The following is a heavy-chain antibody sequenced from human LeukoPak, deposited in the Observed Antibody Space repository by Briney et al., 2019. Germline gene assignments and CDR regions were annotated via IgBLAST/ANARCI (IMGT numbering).Heavy chain of an antibody. J-gene: IGHJ4*02. Sequence: PGGSLRLSCAASGFTFSSYGMHWVRQAPGKGLEWVAFIRYDGSNKYYADSVKGRFTISRDNSKNTLYLQMNSLRAEDTAVYYCAKDGKGYSYGPNYFDYWGQGTLVTVSS. CDR1: GFTFSSYG. CDR2: IRYDGSNK. CDR3: AKDGKGYSYGPNYFDY. V-gene: IGHV3-30*02. D-gene: IGHD5-18*01.